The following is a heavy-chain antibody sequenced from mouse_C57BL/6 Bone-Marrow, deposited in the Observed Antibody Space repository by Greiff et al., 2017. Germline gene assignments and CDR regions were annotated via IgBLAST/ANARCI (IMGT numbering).Heavy chain of an antibody. CDR3: ARKNYSNYRYAMDY. Sequence: DVMLVESGGGLVQPGESLKLSCESNEYEFPSHDMSWVRKTPEKRLELVAAINSDGGSTYYPDTMERRFIISRDNTKKTLYLQMSSLRSEDTALYYCARKNYSNYRYAMDYWGQGTSVTVSS. D-gene: IGHD2-5*01. V-gene: IGHV5-2*01. J-gene: IGHJ4*01. CDR1: EYEFPSHD. CDR2: INSDGGST.